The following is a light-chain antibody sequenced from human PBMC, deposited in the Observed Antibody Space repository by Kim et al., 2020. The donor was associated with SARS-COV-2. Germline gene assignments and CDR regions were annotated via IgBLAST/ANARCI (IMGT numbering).Light chain of an antibody. V-gene: IGKV3-15*01. Sequence: SWAPGERATLSCRARQSVSSKLAWYQQKPGQAPRLLIYSASTRATGIPARFSGSGSGTEFTLTISSLQSEDFAVYYCQQYNNWRTFGQGTRLEIK. CDR3: QQYNNWRT. CDR1: QSVSSK. J-gene: IGKJ5*01. CDR2: SAS.